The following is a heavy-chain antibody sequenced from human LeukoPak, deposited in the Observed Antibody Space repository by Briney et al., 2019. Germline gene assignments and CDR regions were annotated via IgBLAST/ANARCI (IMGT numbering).Heavy chain of an antibody. J-gene: IGHJ4*02. CDR3: ARLKGYCSSTSCHGLFDY. D-gene: IGHD2-2*01. Sequence: PSETLSLTCTVSGGSISSYYWSWIRQPPGKGLEWIGYIYYSGSTNYNPSLKSRVTISVDTSKNQFSLKLSSVTAADTAVYYCARLKGYCSSTSCHGLFDYWGQGTLVTVSS. CDR2: IYYSGST. CDR1: GGSISSYY. V-gene: IGHV4-59*08.